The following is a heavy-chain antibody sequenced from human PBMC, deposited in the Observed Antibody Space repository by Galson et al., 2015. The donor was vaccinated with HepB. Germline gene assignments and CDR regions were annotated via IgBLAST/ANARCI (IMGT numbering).Heavy chain of an antibody. J-gene: IGHJ6*03. CDR2: ISGSGDGT. V-gene: IGHV3-23*01. Sequence: AVSGFTFSSYAMSWVRQAPGKGLEWVSAISGSGDGTYYAESVRGRFTISRDNSENTLHLQMDGLRAEDTAVYYCATQVDLHYYHNYIDVWGKGTTVTVSS. CDR1: GFTFSSYA. D-gene: IGHD5-12*01. CDR3: ATQVDLHYYHNYIDV.